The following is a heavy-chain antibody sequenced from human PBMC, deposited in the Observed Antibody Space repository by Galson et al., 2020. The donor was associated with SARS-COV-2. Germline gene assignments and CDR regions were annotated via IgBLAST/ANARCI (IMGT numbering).Heavy chain of an antibody. Sequence: GGPLRLSCAASGFTFSSYSMNWVRQAPGKGLEWVSPISSSSSYISYADSVKGRFTISRDNAKTSLYLQMNSLIAEDPAVYYCARQGGSSWYFEVAFDIWGQGTMVTVSS. D-gene: IGHD6-13*01. V-gene: IGHV3-21*01. CDR3: ARQGGSSWYFEVAFDI. CDR2: ISSSSSYI. J-gene: IGHJ3*02. CDR1: GFTFSSYS.